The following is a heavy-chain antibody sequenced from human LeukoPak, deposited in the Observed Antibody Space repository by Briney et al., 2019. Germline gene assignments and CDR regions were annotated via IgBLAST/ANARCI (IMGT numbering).Heavy chain of an antibody. CDR2: IKHDGNEK. V-gene: IGHV3-7*01. Sequence: GGSRRLSCVASGFTFSSYWMSWVRQAPGKGLEWVANIKHDGNEKYYVDSVKGRFTISRDNAKNSLYLQMNSLRAEDTAVYYCTREGYDSSGLDPFDIWGQGTMVTVSS. J-gene: IGHJ3*02. CDR1: GFTFSSYW. CDR3: TREGYDSSGLDPFDI. D-gene: IGHD3-22*01.